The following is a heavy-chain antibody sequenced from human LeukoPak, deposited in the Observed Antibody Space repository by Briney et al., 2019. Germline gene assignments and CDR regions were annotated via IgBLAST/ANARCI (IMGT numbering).Heavy chain of an antibody. CDR3: ARGPRAAADDY. CDR1: GYRFTDFY. D-gene: IGHD6-13*01. J-gene: IGHJ4*02. Sequence: ASVNVSCKASGYRFTDFYIHWVRQAPALGLEWMGWINAYNGKTKYSQKFQDRLTITRDTSASTAYLELSSLTSEDTAVYYCARGPRAAADDYWGQGSLVTVSS. CDR2: INAYNGKT. V-gene: IGHV1-3*01.